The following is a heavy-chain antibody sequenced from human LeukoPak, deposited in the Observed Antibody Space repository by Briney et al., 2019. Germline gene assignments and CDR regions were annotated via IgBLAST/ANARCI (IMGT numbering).Heavy chain of an antibody. CDR3: AKDGPMVRGVIADEEEAP. CDR1: GFTFSSYG. D-gene: IGHD3-10*01. J-gene: IGHJ5*02. V-gene: IGHV3-30*18. CDR2: ISYDGSNK. Sequence: GGSLRLSCAASGFTFSSYGMHWVRQAPGKGLEWVAVISYDGSNKYYADSVKGRFTISRDNSKNTLYLQMNSLRAEDTAVYYCAKDGPMVRGVIADEEEAPWGQGTLVTVSS.